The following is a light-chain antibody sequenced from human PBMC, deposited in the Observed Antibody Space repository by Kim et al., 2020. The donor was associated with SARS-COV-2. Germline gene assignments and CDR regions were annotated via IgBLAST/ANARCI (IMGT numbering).Light chain of an antibody. CDR1: RGRSRYA. V-gene: IGLV4-69*01. CDR2: LNSDGNY. Sequence: ASVQPPVHPRRGRSRYAIAWHQQQPAKGPRYLMKLNSDGNYLKGDGIPDRFSGSSSGAERYLSISGLQSGDEADYYCPTWGPGIRVFGGGTQLTVL. J-gene: IGLJ3*02. CDR3: PTWGPGIRV.